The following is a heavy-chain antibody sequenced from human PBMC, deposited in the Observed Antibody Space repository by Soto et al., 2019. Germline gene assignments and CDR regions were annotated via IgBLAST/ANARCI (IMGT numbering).Heavy chain of an antibody. V-gene: IGHV3-23*01. Sequence: EVPLLESGGGLVQPGGSLRLSCAASGFTFSSYAMSWVRQAPGKGLEWVSAISGSGGSTYYADSVKGRFTISRDNPKITLYLQMNSLRAEDTAVYYCAKDRDIVVVVAATTNWFDPWGQGTLVTVSS. CDR1: GFTFSSYA. CDR3: AKDRDIVVVVAATTNWFDP. D-gene: IGHD2-15*01. J-gene: IGHJ5*02. CDR2: ISGSGGST.